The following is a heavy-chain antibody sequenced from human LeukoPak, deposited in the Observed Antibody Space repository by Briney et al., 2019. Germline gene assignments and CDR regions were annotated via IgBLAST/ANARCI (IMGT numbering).Heavy chain of an antibody. CDR1: GYTFTSYG. Sequence: ASVKVSCKASGYTFTSYGISWVRQAPGQGLEWMGWISAYNGNTNYAQKLQGRVTMTTDTSTSTAYMELRSLRSDDTAVYYCARVVPTRGYYYYYMDVWGKGTTVTISS. D-gene: IGHD2-2*01. V-gene: IGHV1-18*01. CDR3: ARVVPTRGYYYYYMDV. J-gene: IGHJ6*03. CDR2: ISAYNGNT.